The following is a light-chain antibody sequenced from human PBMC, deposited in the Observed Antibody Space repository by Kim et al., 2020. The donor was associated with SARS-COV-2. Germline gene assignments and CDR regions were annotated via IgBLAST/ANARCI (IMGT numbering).Light chain of an antibody. CDR2: WAS. J-gene: IGKJ5*01. CDR1: QSVLYSSNNKNY. V-gene: IGKV4-1*01. Sequence: DIVMTQSPDSLAVSLGERATINCKSSQSVLYSSNNKNYLAWYQQKPGQPPKLLIYWASTRESGVPDRFSGSGSGTDFTLTISSLQAEDVAVYSCQQYYTTPSFGQGTRLE. CDR3: QQYYTTPS.